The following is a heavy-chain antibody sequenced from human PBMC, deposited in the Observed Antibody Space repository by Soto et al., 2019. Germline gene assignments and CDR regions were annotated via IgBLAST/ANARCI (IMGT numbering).Heavy chain of an antibody. J-gene: IGHJ3*02. CDR1: GFTFSSYW. CDR3: ARGGAYYDFWSGYYNAFDI. Sequence: GSLRLSCAASGFTFSSYWMHWVRQAPGKGLVWVSRINSDGSSTSYADSVKGRFTISRDNAKNSLYLQMNSLRAEDTAVYYCARGGAYYDFWSGYYNAFDIWGQGTMVTVSS. D-gene: IGHD3-3*01. V-gene: IGHV3-74*01. CDR2: INSDGSST.